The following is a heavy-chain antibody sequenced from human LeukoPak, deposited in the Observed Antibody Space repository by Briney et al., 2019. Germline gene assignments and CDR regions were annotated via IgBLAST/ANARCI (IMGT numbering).Heavy chain of an antibody. V-gene: IGHV4-59*01. Sequence: SETLSLTCTVSGGSISSYYWSWIRQPPGKGLEWIGYIYYSGSTNYNPSLKSRVTISVDTSKNQFSLKLSSVTAADTAVYYCAREALRYGMDVWGKGTTVTVSS. J-gene: IGHJ6*04. CDR1: GGSISSYY. CDR2: IYYSGST. CDR3: AREALRYGMDV.